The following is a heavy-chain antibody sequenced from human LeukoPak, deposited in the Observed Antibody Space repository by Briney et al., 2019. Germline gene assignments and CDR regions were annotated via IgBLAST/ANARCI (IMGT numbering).Heavy chain of an antibody. J-gene: IGHJ4*02. Sequence: GGSLRLSCAASGFTFSGSPMHWVRQAPGKGLAWVAVISNDGNKRHYGDPAKGRFTISRDNSKNTLFLQMDSLRAEDTAIYYCVTEGSRGYYPYWGQGILVTVSS. CDR2: ISNDGNKR. CDR1: GFTFSGSP. CDR3: VTEGSRGYYPY. D-gene: IGHD3-22*01. V-gene: IGHV3-30-3*01.